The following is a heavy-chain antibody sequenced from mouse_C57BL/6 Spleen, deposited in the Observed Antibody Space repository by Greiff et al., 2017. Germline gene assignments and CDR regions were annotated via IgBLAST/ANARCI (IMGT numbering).Heavy chain of an antibody. CDR2: IDPENGDT. V-gene: IGHV14-4*01. Sequence: EVLLQQSGAELVRPGASVKLSCTASGFNIKDDYMHWVKQRPEQGLEWIGWIDPENGDTEYASKFQGKTTITADTSSNTAYLQLSRLTSEDTTVYYCSRIYWDYDGAYWGEGTLVTVSA. D-gene: IGHD2-4*01. CDR1: GFNIKDDY. J-gene: IGHJ3*01. CDR3: SRIYWDYDGAY.